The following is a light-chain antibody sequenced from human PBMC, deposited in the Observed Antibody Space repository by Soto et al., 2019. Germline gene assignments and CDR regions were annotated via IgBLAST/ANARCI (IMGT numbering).Light chain of an antibody. J-gene: IGKJ1*01. Sequence: EIVMTQSPATLSVSPGERATLSCRASQSVSSNLAWYQQKPGQAPRLLIYGASTRATGIPARFSCSGSGTEFTLTISSLQSEDFAVYCCQQYNNWPQTFGQGTKVEIK. CDR1: QSVSSN. V-gene: IGKV3-15*01. CDR3: QQYNNWPQT. CDR2: GAS.